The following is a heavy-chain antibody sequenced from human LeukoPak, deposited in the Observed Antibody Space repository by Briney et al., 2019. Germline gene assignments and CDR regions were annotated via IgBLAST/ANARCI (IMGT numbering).Heavy chain of an antibody. Sequence: PSETLSLTCTVSGGSISSSSYYWGWIRQPPGKGLEWIGSIYYSGSTYYNPSLKSRVTISVDTSKNQSSLKLSFVTAADTAVYYCTRLTTMVRGVPIDWGQGTLATVSS. CDR2: IYYSGST. CDR3: TRLTTMVRGVPID. V-gene: IGHV4-39*01. CDR1: GGSISSSSYY. D-gene: IGHD3-10*01. J-gene: IGHJ4*02.